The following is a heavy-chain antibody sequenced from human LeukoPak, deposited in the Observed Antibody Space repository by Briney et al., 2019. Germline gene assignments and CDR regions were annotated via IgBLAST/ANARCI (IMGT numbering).Heavy chain of an antibody. CDR3: ARLWEWELPVLAFDI. Sequence: PSQTLSLTCTVSGGSISSGGYYWSWIRQHPGKGLEWIGYIYYSGSTYYNPSLKSRVTISVDTSKNQFSLKLSSVTAADTAVYYCARLWEWELPVLAFDIWGQGTMVTVSS. V-gene: IGHV4-31*03. CDR2: IYYSGST. J-gene: IGHJ3*02. D-gene: IGHD1-26*01. CDR1: GGSISSGGYY.